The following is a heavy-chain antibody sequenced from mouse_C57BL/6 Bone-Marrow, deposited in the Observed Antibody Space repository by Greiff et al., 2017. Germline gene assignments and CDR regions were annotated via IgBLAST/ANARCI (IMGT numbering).Heavy chain of an antibody. CDR1: GFSLTSYA. V-gene: IGHV2-9-1*01. J-gene: IGHJ3*01. D-gene: IGHD2-4*01. CDR3: ARERGLRRFSWFAY. CDR2: IWTGGGT. Sequence: QVQLQQSGPGLVAPSQSLSITCTVSGFSLTSYAISWVRQPPGKGLEWLGVIWTGGGTNYNSALKSRLSISKDNSKSQVFLKMNSLQTDDTARYYCARERGLRRFSWFAYWGQGTLVTVSA.